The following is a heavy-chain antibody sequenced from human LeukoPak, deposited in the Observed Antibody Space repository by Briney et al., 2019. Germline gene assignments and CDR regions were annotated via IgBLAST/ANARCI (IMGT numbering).Heavy chain of an antibody. CDR2: ISWNSGSI. Sequence: GRSLRLSCAASGFTFDDYAMHWVRQAPGKGLEWVSGISWNSGSIGYADSVKGRFTISRDNAKNSLYLQMNSLRAEDTALYYCASSWDYYDSSGRIGGAFDIWGQGTMVTVSS. V-gene: IGHV3-9*01. CDR3: ASSWDYYDSSGRIGGAFDI. CDR1: GFTFDDYA. D-gene: IGHD3-22*01. J-gene: IGHJ3*02.